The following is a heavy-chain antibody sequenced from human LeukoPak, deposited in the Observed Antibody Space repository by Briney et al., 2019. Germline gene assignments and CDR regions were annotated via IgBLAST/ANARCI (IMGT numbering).Heavy chain of an antibody. V-gene: IGHV3-7*03. CDR3: ATSGDRGYGIDY. J-gene: IGHJ4*02. Sequence: GGSLRLSCTASGFTFSNYWMSWVRQAPGKGLEWVANIKQDGSDTYSVDSVKGRFTISRDNAKNSLFLQMSSLRVEDTAVYYCATSGDRGYGIDYWGQGTLVAVSS. D-gene: IGHD5-12*01. CDR1: GFTFSNYW. CDR2: IKQDGSDT.